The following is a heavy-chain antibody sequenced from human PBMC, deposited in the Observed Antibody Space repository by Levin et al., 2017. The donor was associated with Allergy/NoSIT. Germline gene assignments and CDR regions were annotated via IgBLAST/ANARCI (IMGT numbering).Heavy chain of an antibody. CDR1: FFPFPLSL. CDR2: ISGSTTTI. Sequence: ASVKVSSSPSFFPFPLSLLPFFLPSPLPVLYFVSYISGSTTTIYYADSVKGRFTISRDDAKNSLYLQMNSLRDEDTAVYYCAKEYAEIPLWGYFCMDVWGKGTTVTVSS. D-gene: IGHD2-8*01. J-gene: IGHJ6*03. V-gene: IGHV3-48*02. CDR3: AKEYAEIPLWGYFCMDV.